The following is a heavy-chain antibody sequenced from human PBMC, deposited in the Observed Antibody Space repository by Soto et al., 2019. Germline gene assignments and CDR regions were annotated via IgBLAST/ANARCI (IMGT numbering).Heavy chain of an antibody. J-gene: IGHJ5*02. CDR2: IIPLLGTP. CDR3: APLNVSMTYGGAVFAS. V-gene: IGHV1-69*13. CDR1: GYTFTNYG. Sequence: SVKVSCKASGYTFTNYGIIWLRQAPGQGLEWMGEIIPLLGTPNYAQRFQDRLTISADESTTTAYMELSSLRSEDSAVYFCAPLNVSMTYGGAVFASWGKGTQVT. D-gene: IGHD3-16*01.